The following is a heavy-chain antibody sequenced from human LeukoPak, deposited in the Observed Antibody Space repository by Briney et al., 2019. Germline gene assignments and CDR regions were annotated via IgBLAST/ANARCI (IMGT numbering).Heavy chain of an antibody. CDR2: VHLSGAS. CDR1: GGSILTTNW. CDR3: TRESGAFSPFGF. V-gene: IGHV4-4*02. D-gene: IGHD1-26*01. J-gene: IGHJ4*02. Sequence: SETLSLTCAVSGGSILTTNWWSWVRQPPGKGLEWIGEVHLSGASNYNPSLKSRVNMSIDKSKNQLSLELTSVTAADTAIYYCTRESGAFSPFGFWGQGTLVIVSS.